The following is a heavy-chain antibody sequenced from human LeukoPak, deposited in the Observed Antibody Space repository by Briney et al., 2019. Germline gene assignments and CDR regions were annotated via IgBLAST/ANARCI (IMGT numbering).Heavy chain of an antibody. J-gene: IGHJ6*02. CDR3: ARTMSSSHTVYGMDI. CDR2: IYYSGSI. V-gene: IGHV4-28*05. D-gene: IGHD2-2*02. Sequence: SETLSLTCAVSGYSISSSNWWGWIRQPPGKGLEWIGYIYYSGSIYYNPSLKSRVTMSVDTSKNQFSLKLSSVTAVDTAVYYCARTMSSSHTVYGMDIWGQGTTVTVSS. CDR1: GYSISSSNW.